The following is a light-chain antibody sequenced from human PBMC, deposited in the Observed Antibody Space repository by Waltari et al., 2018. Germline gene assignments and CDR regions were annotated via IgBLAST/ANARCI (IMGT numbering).Light chain of an antibody. CDR3: CSYAGSHTWV. J-gene: IGLJ3*02. V-gene: IGLV2-23*01. CDR2: EGS. Sequence: QSALTQPASVSGSPGQSITISCTGTSSDVGSYNLVSWYQQHPGKAPKHMIYEGSKRPSGVSNLCTGSKSGNTASLTISGLQAEDEADYYCCSYAGSHTWVFGGGTKLTVL. CDR1: SSDVGSYNL.